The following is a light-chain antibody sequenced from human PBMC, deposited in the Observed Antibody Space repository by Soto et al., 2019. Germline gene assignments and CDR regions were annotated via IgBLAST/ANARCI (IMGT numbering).Light chain of an antibody. V-gene: IGKV1-9*01. CDR1: HDISTY. CDR3: QQLNTLPFT. Sequence: DIQLTQSPSLLSASVGDRVTITCRASHDISTYLAWYQQKPGKAPKXXIYEASTLQSGVPSRFSGSGSGTEFTLTISGLLPEDFATYHCQQLNTLPFTFGQGTRLEI. J-gene: IGKJ5*01. CDR2: EAS.